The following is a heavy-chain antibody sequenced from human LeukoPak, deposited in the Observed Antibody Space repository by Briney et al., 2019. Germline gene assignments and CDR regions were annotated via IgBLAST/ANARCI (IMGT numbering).Heavy chain of an antibody. Sequence: PGGSLRLSCAASGFTFTSYAMNWVRQAPGKGLEWVSSISSSSSYIYYADSVKGRFTISRDNAKNSLYLQMNSLRAEDTAVYYCARDGLDYYDSSGFYFDYWGQGTLVTVSS. CDR3: ARDGLDYYDSSGFYFDY. J-gene: IGHJ4*02. V-gene: IGHV3-21*01. CDR1: GFTFTSYA. CDR2: ISSSSSYI. D-gene: IGHD3-22*01.